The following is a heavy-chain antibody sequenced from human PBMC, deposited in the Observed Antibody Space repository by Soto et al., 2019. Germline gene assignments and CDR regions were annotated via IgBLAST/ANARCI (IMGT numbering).Heavy chain of an antibody. Sequence: ASVKVSCKTSGYTFTSYAMHWVRQAPGQRLEWMGWINAGNGNTKYSQKFQGRVTITRDTSASTAYMELSSLRSEDTAVYYCAREEADLCHFDYWGQGTLVTVSS. CDR1: GYTFTSYA. CDR2: INAGNGNT. CDR3: AREEADLCHFDY. J-gene: IGHJ4*02. V-gene: IGHV1-3*01.